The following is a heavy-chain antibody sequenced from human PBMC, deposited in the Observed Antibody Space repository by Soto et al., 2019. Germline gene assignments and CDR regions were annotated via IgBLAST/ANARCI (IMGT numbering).Heavy chain of an antibody. CDR1: GFTFSSYA. V-gene: IGHV3-23*01. D-gene: IGHD5-18*01. J-gene: IGHJ4*02. Sequence: EVQLLESGGGLVQPGGSLRLSCAASGFTFSSYAMTWVRQAPGKGLEWVSSISANGDRTYYADAVKGRFTISRDDSKNTLYLQMKTLGAEDTAVYYCAKPWIQLDYWGQGTLVTVSP. CDR3: AKPWIQLDY. CDR2: ISANGDRT.